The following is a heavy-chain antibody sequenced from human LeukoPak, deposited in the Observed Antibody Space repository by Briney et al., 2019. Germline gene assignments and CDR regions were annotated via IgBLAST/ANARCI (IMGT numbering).Heavy chain of an antibody. D-gene: IGHD2-21*02. CDR3: VKDGLAFCGGDCYSYFDY. CDR1: GFTFSNAW. CDR2: ISGSGGST. J-gene: IGHJ4*02. Sequence: GGSLRLSCAASGFTFSNAWMSWVRQAPGKGLEWVSAISGSGGSTYYADSVKGRFTISRDNSKNTVSLQMSSLRAEDTALYYCVKDGLAFCGGDCYSYFDYWGQGTLVTVSS. V-gene: IGHV3-23*01.